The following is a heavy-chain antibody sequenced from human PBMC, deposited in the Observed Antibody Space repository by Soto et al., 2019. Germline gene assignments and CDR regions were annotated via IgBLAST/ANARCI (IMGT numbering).Heavy chain of an antibody. J-gene: IGHJ6*02. CDR3: ARDGPGVATREIVDGPYYYYGMDV. CDR1: GFTFSNYI. Sequence: PGGSLRLSCAASGFTFSNYIMHWVRQAPGKGLEWVAVIWYDGSNKYYADSVKGRFTISRDNSKNTLYLQMNSLRAEDTAVYYCARDGPGVATREIVDGPYYYYGMDVWGQGTTVTVSS. D-gene: IGHD5-12*01. CDR2: IWYDGSNK. V-gene: IGHV3-33*08.